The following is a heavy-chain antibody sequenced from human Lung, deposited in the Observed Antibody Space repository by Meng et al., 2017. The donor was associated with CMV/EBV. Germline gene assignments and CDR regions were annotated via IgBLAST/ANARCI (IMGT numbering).Heavy chain of an antibody. CDR2: INPSGGST. D-gene: IGHD2-2*01. CDR1: GYTFTNYY. J-gene: IGHJ5*02. Sequence: ASVXVSXKASGYTFTNYYMHWVRQAPGQGLEWMGIINPSGGSTNYAQKFQGRVTMTRDTSTSTVYMELSSLRSEDTAMYYCARAPWAYCTKTSCYGFDPWGQRXQVTVPQ. CDR3: ARAPWAYCTKTSCYGFDP. V-gene: IGHV1-46*01.